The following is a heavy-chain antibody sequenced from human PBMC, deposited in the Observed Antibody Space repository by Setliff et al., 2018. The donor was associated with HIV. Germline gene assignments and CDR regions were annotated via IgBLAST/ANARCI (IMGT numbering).Heavy chain of an antibody. V-gene: IGHV4-39*01. Sequence: SETLSLTCTVSGGSISSSSYYWGWIRQPPGKGLEWIGSIYYSGSTYYNPSLKSRVTISVDTSKNQFSLKLSSVTAADTAVYYCARRGSSWYGDYYYYYYMDVWGKGTTVTVSS. CDR3: ARRGSSWYGDYYYYYYMDV. CDR1: GGSISSSSYY. J-gene: IGHJ6*03. CDR2: IYYSGST. D-gene: IGHD6-13*01.